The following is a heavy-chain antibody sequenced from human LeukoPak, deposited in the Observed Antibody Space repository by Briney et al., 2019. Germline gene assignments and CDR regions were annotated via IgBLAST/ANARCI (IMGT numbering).Heavy chain of an antibody. Sequence: SETLSLTCAVYGGSFSGYYWGWIRQPPVRGLEWIGEINHRGVTNYNPSLRSRVTISVDTSKNQFSLKLSSVTAADTAVYYCARGYRTGFWSGYFGYWGQGTLVTVSS. V-gene: IGHV4-34*01. D-gene: IGHD3-3*01. CDR1: GGSFSGYY. J-gene: IGHJ4*02. CDR2: INHRGVT. CDR3: ARGYRTGFWSGYFGY.